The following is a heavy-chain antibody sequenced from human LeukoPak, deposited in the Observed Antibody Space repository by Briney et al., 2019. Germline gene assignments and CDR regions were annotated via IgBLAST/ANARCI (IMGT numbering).Heavy chain of an antibody. Sequence: GASVKVSCKASGYTFTGYYMYWVRQAPGQGLEWMGWINPNGGTNYAQKFQGRVTMTRDTSISTAYLELSRLRFDDTAVYCCARGIAIIPAGTPDYWGQGTLVTVSS. V-gene: IGHV1-2*02. CDR1: GYTFTGYY. D-gene: IGHD2-2*02. CDR3: ARGIAIIPAGTPDY. J-gene: IGHJ4*02. CDR2: INPNGGT.